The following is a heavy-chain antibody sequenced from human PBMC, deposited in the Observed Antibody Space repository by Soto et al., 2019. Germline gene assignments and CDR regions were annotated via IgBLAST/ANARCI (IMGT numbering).Heavy chain of an antibody. CDR3: ASPRSGWYGGNFDY. J-gene: IGHJ4*02. Sequence: SETLSLTCTVSGGSISSSSYYWGWIRQPPGKGLEWIGSIYYSGSTYYNPSLKSRVTISVDTSKNQFSLKLSSVTAADTAVYYCASPRSGWYGGNFDYWGQGTLVTVSS. V-gene: IGHV4-39*01. CDR2: IYYSGST. D-gene: IGHD6-19*01. CDR1: GGSISSSSYY.